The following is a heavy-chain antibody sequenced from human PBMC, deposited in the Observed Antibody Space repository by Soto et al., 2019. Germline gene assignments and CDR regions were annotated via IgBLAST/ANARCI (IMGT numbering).Heavy chain of an antibody. D-gene: IGHD6-13*01. CDR2: ISGSGGST. V-gene: IGHV3-23*01. J-gene: IGHJ5*02. Sequence: GGSLRLSCAASGFTFSRYAMSWVRQAPGKGLEWVSAISGSGGSTYYADSVKCRFTISRDNSKYTLYLQMNSLRAEDTAVYYCAKSPIEAAGTCWFDPWGQGTLVTVTT. CDR1: GFTFSRYA. CDR3: AKSPIEAAGTCWFDP.